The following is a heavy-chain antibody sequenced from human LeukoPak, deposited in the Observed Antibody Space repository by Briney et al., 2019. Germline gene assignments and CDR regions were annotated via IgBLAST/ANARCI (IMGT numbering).Heavy chain of an antibody. CDR2: ISYDGSNK. CDR1: GFTFSSYV. D-gene: IGHD2-21*02. CDR3: ASRGGGDDY. Sequence: PGGSLRLSCAASGFTFSSYVMHWVRQAPGKGLEWVAIISYDGSNKYYADSVKGRFTISRDNSKNTLYLQMNSLRAEDTAVYYCASRGGGDDYWGQGTLVTVSS. V-gene: IGHV3-30*04. J-gene: IGHJ4*02.